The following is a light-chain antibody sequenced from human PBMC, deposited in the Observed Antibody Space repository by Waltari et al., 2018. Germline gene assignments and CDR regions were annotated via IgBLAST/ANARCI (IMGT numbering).Light chain of an antibody. V-gene: IGKV3-20*01. CDR3: QQYGSSSIFT. CDR2: GAS. Sequence: EIVLTQSPGTLSLSPGERATLSCRASQIVSSSYLAWYQQKPGQAPRLLIYGASSRATGIPDRFSGSGSGTDFTLTISRLEPEDFAVYYCQQYGSSSIFTFGPGTKVDIK. CDR1: QIVSSSY. J-gene: IGKJ3*01.